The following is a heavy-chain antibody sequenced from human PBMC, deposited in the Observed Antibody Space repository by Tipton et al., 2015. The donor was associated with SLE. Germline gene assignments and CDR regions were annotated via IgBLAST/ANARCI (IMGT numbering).Heavy chain of an antibody. CDR1: GGSISSGGYY. Sequence: TLSLTCTVSGGSISSGGYYWSWIRQHPGKGLEWIGYIYYSGSTYYNPSLKSRVTISVDTSKNQFSLKLSSVTAADTAVYYCARDQGDLYYYYYMDVWGKGTTVTVSS. J-gene: IGHJ6*03. CDR2: IYYSGST. CDR3: ARDQGDLYYYYYMDV. D-gene: IGHD3-10*01. V-gene: IGHV4-31*03.